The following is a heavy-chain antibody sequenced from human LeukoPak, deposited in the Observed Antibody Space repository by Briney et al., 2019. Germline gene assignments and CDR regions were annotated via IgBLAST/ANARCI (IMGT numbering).Heavy chain of an antibody. J-gene: IGHJ4*02. D-gene: IGHD4-23*01. CDR3: ARDLGKIGGNSSPFDY. CDR1: GFTFSSYW. V-gene: IGHV3-7*01. Sequence: GGSLRLSCAASGFTFSSYWMSWVRQAPGKGLEWVANIKQDGNEKYYLDSVRGRFTISRDNAKNSLYLQVNSLRAEDTAVYYCARDLGKIGGNSSPFDYWGQGTLVTVSS. CDR2: IKQDGNEK.